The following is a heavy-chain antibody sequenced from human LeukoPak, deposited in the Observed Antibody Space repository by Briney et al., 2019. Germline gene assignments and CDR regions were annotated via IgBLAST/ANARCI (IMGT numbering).Heavy chain of an antibody. CDR1: GFTISSYA. Sequence: GGSLRLSCAASGFTISSYAMSWVRQAPGKGLEWVSGTSETGDSANYADSVKGRFTISRDTSKNTMYLQMSSLRAEDTAVYYCARGGSFVEYWGQGTLVSVSS. CDR3: ARGGSFVEY. J-gene: IGHJ4*02. CDR2: TSETGDSA. D-gene: IGHD3-10*01. V-gene: IGHV3-23*01.